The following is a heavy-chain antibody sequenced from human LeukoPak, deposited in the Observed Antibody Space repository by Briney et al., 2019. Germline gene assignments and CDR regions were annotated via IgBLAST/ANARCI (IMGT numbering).Heavy chain of an antibody. V-gene: IGHV1-2*02. CDR1: GYTFTDYY. Sequence: GASVKVSCKASGYTFTDYYMHWVRQAPGQGLEWMGWINPNSGGTKYAQKFQGRVTMTRDTSISTAYMELSRLRSDDTAVYYCVRVYLGVYYYGSSGYSHLDYWGQGTLVTVSS. J-gene: IGHJ4*02. D-gene: IGHD3-22*01. CDR2: INPNSGGT. CDR3: VRVYLGVYYYGSSGYSHLDY.